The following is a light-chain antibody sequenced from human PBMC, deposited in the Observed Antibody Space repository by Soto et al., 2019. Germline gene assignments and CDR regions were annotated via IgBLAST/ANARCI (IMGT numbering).Light chain of an antibody. Sequence: EIVLTQSPGTLSLSPGERATLSCRASQSVSTSYLAWYQQQPGQAPRLLIYGASSRATGIPDRFSGSGSGADFTLTISRLEPEDFAVYYCQQYGIVPLTFGGGTKVEIK. V-gene: IGKV3-20*01. J-gene: IGKJ4*01. CDR1: QSVSTSY. CDR3: QQYGIVPLT. CDR2: GAS.